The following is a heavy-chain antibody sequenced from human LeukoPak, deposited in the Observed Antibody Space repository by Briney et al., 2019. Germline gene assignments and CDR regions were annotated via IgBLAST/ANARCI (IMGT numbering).Heavy chain of an antibody. CDR2: IYYSGST. CDR3: ARVKSSYCSSTSCYHPIGGYYYMDV. D-gene: IGHD2-2*01. V-gene: IGHV4-39*07. J-gene: IGHJ6*03. CDR1: GGSISSSSYY. Sequence: ASETLSLTCTVSGGSISSSSYYWGWIRQPPGKGLEWIGSIYYSGSTNYNPSLKSRVTISVDTSKNQFSLKLSSVTAADTAVYYCARVKSSYCSSTSCYHPIGGYYYMDVWGKGTTVTISS.